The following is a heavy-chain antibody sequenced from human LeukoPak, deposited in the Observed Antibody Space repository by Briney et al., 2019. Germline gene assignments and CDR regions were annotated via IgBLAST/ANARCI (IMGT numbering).Heavy chain of an antibody. D-gene: IGHD3-22*01. CDR2: ISGSGGST. CDR3: AKGHIVGPMIVVVYPFDY. V-gene: IGHV3-23*01. J-gene: IGHJ4*02. CDR1: GFTFSSYG. Sequence: PGGSLRLSCAASGFTFSSYGMSWVRQAPGKGLEWVSAISGSGGSTYYADSVKGRFTISRDNSKNTLYLQMNSLRAEDTAVYYCAKGHIVGPMIVVVYPFDYWGQGTLVTVSS.